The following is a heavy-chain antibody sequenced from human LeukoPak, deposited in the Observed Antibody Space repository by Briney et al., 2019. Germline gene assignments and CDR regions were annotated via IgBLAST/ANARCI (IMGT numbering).Heavy chain of an antibody. CDR2: IRSSRGYI. V-gene: IGHV3-21*01. CDR3: ATVRGGNTRDFDY. D-gene: IGHD3-10*01. CDR1: GFTFSSYN. J-gene: IGHJ4*02. Sequence: GGSLRLSCAASGFTFSSYNMHWVRQAPGKGLEWVSSIRSSRGYIYYADSVKGRFTISRDNAKNSLYLQMNSLRAEDTAVYHCATVRGGNTRDFDYWGQGTLVTVSS.